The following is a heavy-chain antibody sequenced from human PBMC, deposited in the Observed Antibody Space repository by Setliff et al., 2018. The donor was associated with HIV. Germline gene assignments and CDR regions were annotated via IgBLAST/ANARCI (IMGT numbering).Heavy chain of an antibody. CDR3: ARDRDSYGFSYFFDY. CDR2: MSSYASRT. CDR1: GFPFSSYW. V-gene: IGHV3-74*01. J-gene: IGHJ4*02. D-gene: IGHD5-18*01. Sequence: GGSLRLSCAASGFPFSSYWMHWVRQAPGKGLVWVSRMSSYASRTTYADSVKGRFTISRDNAKNTVYLQMNSLRAEDTAVYYCARDRDSYGFSYFFDYWGQGTLVTVSS.